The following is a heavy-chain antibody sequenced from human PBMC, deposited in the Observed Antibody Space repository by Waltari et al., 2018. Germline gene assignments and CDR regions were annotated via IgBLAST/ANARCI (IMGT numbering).Heavy chain of an antibody. CDR1: GDSISSYS. CDR3: AREVLPNATIWRSYFDY. Sequence: QVQLQESGPGLVQPSETLTLPCTVSGDSISSYSCSWIRQPAGKGLEYIGRIYTGRHPNYNPSLESRVTMSIDTSKNEFSLKLSSVTAADTSVYYCAREVLPNATIWRSYFDYWGQGSLVTVSS. J-gene: IGHJ4*02. D-gene: IGHD5-12*01. V-gene: IGHV4-4*07. CDR2: IYTGRHP.